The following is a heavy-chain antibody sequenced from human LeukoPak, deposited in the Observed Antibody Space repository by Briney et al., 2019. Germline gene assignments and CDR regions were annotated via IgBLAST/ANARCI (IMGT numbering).Heavy chain of an antibody. D-gene: IGHD5-18*01. CDR1: GFSLSDYG. CDR2: ITMNSVR. J-gene: IGHJ4*02. CDR3: ARVLYFRENSYAGPFDQ. V-gene: IGHV3-69-1*01. Sequence: PGGSLRLSCSASGFSLSDYGMSWVRQAPGKGLEWVSYITMNSVRLYADSMKGRFTISRDNDKNSVYLQMNSLRVEDTAVYYCARVLYFRENSYAGPFDQWGQGTLVTVSS.